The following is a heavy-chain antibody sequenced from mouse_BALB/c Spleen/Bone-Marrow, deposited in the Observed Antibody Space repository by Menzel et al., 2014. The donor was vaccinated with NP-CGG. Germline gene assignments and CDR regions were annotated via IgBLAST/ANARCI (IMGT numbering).Heavy chain of an antibody. Sequence: VQVVESGPGLVAPSQSLSITCTVSGFSLTSYGVHWVRQTPGKGLEWLGVIWAGGSTNYYSALMSRLSISKDNSKSQVFLKMNSLQTDDTAMYYCARVIRYESYFDYWGQGTTLTVSS. CDR1: GFSLTSYG. CDR2: IWAGGST. D-gene: IGHD2-14*01. V-gene: IGHV2-9*02. J-gene: IGHJ2*01. CDR3: ARVIRYESYFDY.